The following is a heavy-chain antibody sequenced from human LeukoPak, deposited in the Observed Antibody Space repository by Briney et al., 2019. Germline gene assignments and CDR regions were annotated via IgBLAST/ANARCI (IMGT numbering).Heavy chain of an antibody. J-gene: IGHJ4*02. Sequence: VASVKVSCKASGYTFTSYGISWVRQAPGQGLEWMGWISAYNGNTNYAQKLQGRVTMTTDTSTSTAYMELRSLRSDDTAVYYCARAMYYDFWSGYYYWGQGTLVTVSS. CDR2: ISAYNGNT. V-gene: IGHV1-18*01. D-gene: IGHD3-3*01. CDR1: GYTFTSYG. CDR3: ARAMYYDFWSGYYY.